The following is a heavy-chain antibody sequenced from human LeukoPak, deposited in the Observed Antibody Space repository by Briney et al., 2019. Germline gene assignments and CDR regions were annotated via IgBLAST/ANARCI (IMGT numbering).Heavy chain of an antibody. V-gene: IGHV3-48*01. CDR3: AKASRTDLDY. Sequence: GGSLRLSCAASGFTFSSYSMNWVRQAPGKGLEWVSYISSSSSTIYYADSVKGRFTISRDNAKNSLYLQMNSLRAEDTAVYYCAKASRTDLDYWGQGTLVTVSS. CDR2: ISSSSSTI. CDR1: GFTFSSYS. J-gene: IGHJ4*02. D-gene: IGHD1/OR15-1a*01.